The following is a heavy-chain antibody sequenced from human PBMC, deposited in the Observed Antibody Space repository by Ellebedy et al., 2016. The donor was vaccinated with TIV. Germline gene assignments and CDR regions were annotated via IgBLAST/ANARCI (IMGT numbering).Heavy chain of an antibody. CDR3: ARGPSDGTGYYYPH. CDR1: GASIRSYY. J-gene: IGHJ4*02. Sequence: SETLSLXXTVSGASIRSYYWSWIRQVAGKGLEWIGRIYGYGDTRYNPSLQSRVTMSVDTSKNQISLKLNSVTGADTALYFCARGPSDGTGYYYPHWGQGTLVIVSS. D-gene: IGHD3-22*01. CDR2: IYGYGDT. V-gene: IGHV4-4*07.